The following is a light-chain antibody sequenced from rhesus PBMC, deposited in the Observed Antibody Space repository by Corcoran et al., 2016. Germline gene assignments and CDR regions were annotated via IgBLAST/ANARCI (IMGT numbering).Light chain of an antibody. J-gene: IGKJ2*01. CDR2: GAS. CDR1: QGINKD. Sequence: DIQMTQSPSSLSASVGDRVTVTCRASQGINKDLSRYQQKPGKAPTLLIFGASSLETGVSSRFIGSGSGTDFPLTSSSLKPDDVATYYCLQDYTTPYSFGQGTKVEIK. CDR3: LQDYTTPYS. V-gene: IGKV1-94*01.